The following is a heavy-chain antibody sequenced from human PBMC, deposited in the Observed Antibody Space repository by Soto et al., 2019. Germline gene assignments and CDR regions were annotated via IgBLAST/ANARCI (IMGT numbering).Heavy chain of an antibody. J-gene: IGHJ4*02. CDR3: VKDMYEGSSGGSLDY. V-gene: IGHV3-9*01. Sequence: EVQLVESGGGLVQPGRSLRLSCAASGFTFYDFAMHWVRQAPGKGLEWVSRISGTRNIIDYADSVKGRFIISRDNAKNSLYLQMNSLRPEDTAFYYCVKDMYEGSSGGSLDYWGQGTLDTVSS. D-gene: IGHD2-15*01. CDR2: ISGTRNII. CDR1: GFTFYDFA.